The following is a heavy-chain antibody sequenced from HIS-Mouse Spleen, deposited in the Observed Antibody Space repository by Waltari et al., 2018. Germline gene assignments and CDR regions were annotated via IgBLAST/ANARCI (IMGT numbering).Heavy chain of an antibody. Sequence: QVQLQESGPGLVKPSETLSLTCTVSGYSISSGYYWGWIRQPPGKGLEWIGSIYHSGSTYYNPSLKSRVTISVDTSKNQFSLKLSSVTAADTAVYYCAREQWELLDAFDIWGQGTMVTVSS. CDR3: AREQWELLDAFDI. CDR1: GYSISSGYY. D-gene: IGHD1-26*01. V-gene: IGHV4-38-2*02. J-gene: IGHJ3*02. CDR2: IYHSGST.